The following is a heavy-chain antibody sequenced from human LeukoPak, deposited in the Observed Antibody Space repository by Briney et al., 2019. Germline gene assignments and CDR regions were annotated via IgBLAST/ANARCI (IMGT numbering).Heavy chain of an antibody. V-gene: IGHV4-34*01. J-gene: IGHJ5*02. CDR2: INHSGST. CDR1: GGSFSGYY. Sequence: SETLSLTCAIYGGSFSGYYWSWIRQPPGKGLEWIGEINHSGSTNYNPSLKSRVTISVDTSKNQSSLKLSSVTAADTAVYYCARGRYCSSTSCYNWFDPWGQGTLVTVSS. D-gene: IGHD2-2*01. CDR3: ARGRYCSSTSCYNWFDP.